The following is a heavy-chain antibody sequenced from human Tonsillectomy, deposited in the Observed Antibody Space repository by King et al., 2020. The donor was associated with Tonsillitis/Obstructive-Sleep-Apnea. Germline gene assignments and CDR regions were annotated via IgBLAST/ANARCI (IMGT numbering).Heavy chain of an antibody. CDR3: AREFGVVNLYDY. D-gene: IGHD3-3*01. CDR2: IKQDGSEK. Sequence: VQLVESGGGLVQPGGSLRLSCAASGFTFSTYWMNWVRQAPGKGLEWVANIKQDGSEKYYVYSVKGRFTISRDNAKNSLYLQMNSLRAEDTAVYYCAREFGVVNLYDYWGQGTLVTVSS. V-gene: IGHV3-7*01. CDR1: GFTFSTYW. J-gene: IGHJ4*02.